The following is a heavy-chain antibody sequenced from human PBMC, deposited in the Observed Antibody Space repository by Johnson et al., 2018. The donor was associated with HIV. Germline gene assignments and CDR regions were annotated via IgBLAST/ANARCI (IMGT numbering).Heavy chain of an antibody. CDR3: TTDQVGRNYGGKYHI. V-gene: IGHV3-74*01. Sequence: VQLVESGGGLVQPGGSLRLSCAASGFTFSSYGMHWVRQAPGEGLVWVYRINADGSRTTYADSVKGRFTVSRDNAKNTLYLKMNSLKIEDTAVYYCTTDQVGRNYGGKYHIWGQGTMVTVSS. J-gene: IGHJ3*02. D-gene: IGHD1-7*01. CDR2: INADGSRT. CDR1: GFTFSSYG.